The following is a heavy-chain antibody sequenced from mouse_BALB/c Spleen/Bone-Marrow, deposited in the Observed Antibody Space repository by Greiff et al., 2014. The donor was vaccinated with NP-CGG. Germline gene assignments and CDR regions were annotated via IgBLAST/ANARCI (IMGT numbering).Heavy chain of an antibody. D-gene: IGHD1-2*01. J-gene: IGHJ4*01. Sequence: VQLQQPXAELVKPGASVKLSCTASGFNIQDTYMHWVKQRPEQGLEWIGRIDPANGNTKYDPKFQGKATITTDTSSNTAYLQVSSLTSEDTAVYYCASATTATYYAMDYWGQGTSVTVSA. V-gene: IGHV14-3*02. CDR1: GFNIQDTY. CDR3: ASATTATYYAMDY. CDR2: IDPANGNT.